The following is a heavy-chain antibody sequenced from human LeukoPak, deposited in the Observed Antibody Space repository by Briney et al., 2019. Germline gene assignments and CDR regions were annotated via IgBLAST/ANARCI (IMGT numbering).Heavy chain of an antibody. Sequence: PGGSLRLSCAASGFTFSSYWMHWVRQAPGKGLVWVSRINSDGSSTSYADSVKGRFTISRDNAKNTLYLQMNSLRAEDTAVNYCARDRGGSSWDDAFDIWGQGTMVTVSS. V-gene: IGHV3-74*01. CDR3: ARDRGGSSWDDAFDI. J-gene: IGHJ3*02. CDR1: GFTFSSYW. D-gene: IGHD6-13*01. CDR2: INSDGSST.